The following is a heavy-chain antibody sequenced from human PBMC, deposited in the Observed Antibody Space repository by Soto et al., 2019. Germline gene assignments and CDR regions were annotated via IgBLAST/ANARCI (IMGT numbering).Heavy chain of an antibody. CDR1: GYTFTSYG. D-gene: IGHD6-6*01. V-gene: IGHV1-18*01. CDR3: ARGRDGDY. Sequence: QVHLVQSGAEVKKPGASVKVSCKGSGYTFTSYGITWVRQAPGQGLEWMGWISAHNGNTNYAQKLQGRVTVTRDTSTSTAYMELXXXXXXXTXVYYCARGRDGDYWGQGALVTVSS. CDR2: ISAHNGNT. J-gene: IGHJ4*02.